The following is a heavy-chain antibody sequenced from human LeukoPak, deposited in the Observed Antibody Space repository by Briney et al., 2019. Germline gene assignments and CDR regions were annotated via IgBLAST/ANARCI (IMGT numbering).Heavy chain of an antibody. CDR1: GGSISSSSYY. CDR3: ARHPPVHKGEDWFDP. V-gene: IGHV4-39*01. J-gene: IGHJ5*02. Sequence: RSSETLSLTWTVSGGSISSSSYYWGWIRQPPGKGLEWIGSIYYSGSTYYNPSLKSRVTISVDTSKNQFSLKLSSVTAADTAVYYCARHPPVHKGEDWFDPWGQGTLVTVSS. CDR2: IYYSGST. D-gene: IGHD3-16*01.